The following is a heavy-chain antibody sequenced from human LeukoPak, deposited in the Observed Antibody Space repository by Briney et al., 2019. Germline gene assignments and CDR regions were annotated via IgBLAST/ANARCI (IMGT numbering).Heavy chain of an antibody. V-gene: IGHV6-1*01. CDR1: GDSVFNYNGG. CDR3: ARDHAGLDY. CDR2: TYYTSQWYS. J-gene: IGHJ4*02. Sequence: SPTLSLTFGISGDSVFNYNGGWSWVWQSPSRGLEWLGTTYYTSQWYSDYAESVRSRMTIIVNTSKNQFSLHLNSVTPVDTAVYYCARDHAGLDYWGKGTLVTVSS.